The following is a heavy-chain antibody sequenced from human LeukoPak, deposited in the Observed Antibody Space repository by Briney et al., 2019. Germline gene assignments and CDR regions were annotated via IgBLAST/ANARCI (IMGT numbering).Heavy chain of an antibody. J-gene: IGHJ4*02. CDR1: GYTFTSYV. CDR2: ISAYNGNT. Sequence: GASVKVCCKASGYTFTSYVISWVRQAPGQGLEWMRWISAYNGNTNYAPKLQGRVTMTTDTSTSTAYMELRSLRSDDTAVYYCARETRYSSGWYIDYWGQGTLVTVSS. CDR3: ARETRYSSGWYIDY. D-gene: IGHD6-19*01. V-gene: IGHV1-18*01.